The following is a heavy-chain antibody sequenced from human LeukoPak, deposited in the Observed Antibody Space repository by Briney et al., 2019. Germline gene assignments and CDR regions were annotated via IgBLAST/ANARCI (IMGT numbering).Heavy chain of an antibody. D-gene: IGHD3-22*01. CDR2: INPNSGGT. J-gene: IGHJ4*02. V-gene: IGHV1-2*02. CDR1: GYTFTGYY. Sequence: ASVKVSCEASGYTFTGYYMHWVRQAPGQGLEWMGWINPNSGGTNYAQKFQGRVTMTRDTSISTAYMELSRLRSDDTAVYYCARGSLTYYYDSSGYSPDYWGQGTLVTVSS. CDR3: ARGSLTYYYDSSGYSPDY.